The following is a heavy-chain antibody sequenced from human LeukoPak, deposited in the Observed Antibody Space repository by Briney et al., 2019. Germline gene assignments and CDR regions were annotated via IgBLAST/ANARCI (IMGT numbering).Heavy chain of an antibody. J-gene: IGHJ4*02. CDR3: ARVSGRGYLDY. V-gene: IGHV4-30-2*01. CDR1: GGSISSGGYS. Sequence: SQTLSLTCAVSGGSISSGGYSWSWIRQPPGQGLAWIGYIYHSGSTYYNPSLKSRVTISVDRSKNQFSLKLSSVTAADTAVYYCARVSGRGYLDYWGQGTLVTVSS. CDR2: IYHSGST.